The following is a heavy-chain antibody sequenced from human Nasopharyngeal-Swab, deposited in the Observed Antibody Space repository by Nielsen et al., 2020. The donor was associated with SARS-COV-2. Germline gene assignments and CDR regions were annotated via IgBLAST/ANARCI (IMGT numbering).Heavy chain of an antibody. D-gene: IGHD3-10*01. J-gene: IGHJ4*02. V-gene: IGHV3-53*01. CDR3: GGGMVRSLGNLY. Sequence: VRQAPGKGLEWVSVIYTGGTTYYADSVKGRFTISRDNSKNTLYLQMNSPRAGDTAVYYCGGGMVRSLGNLYWGQGTLVTVSS. CDR2: IYTGGTT.